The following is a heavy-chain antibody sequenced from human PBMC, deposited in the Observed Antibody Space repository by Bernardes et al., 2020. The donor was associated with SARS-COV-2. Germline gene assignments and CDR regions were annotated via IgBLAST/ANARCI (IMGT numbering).Heavy chain of an antibody. J-gene: IGHJ4*02. CDR1: GFTFSSYA. CDR3: AKGKGITIFGVVTSAYYFDY. V-gene: IGHV3-23*01. Sequence: GGSLRLSCAASGFTFSSYAMSWVRQAPGKGLEWVSAISGSGGSTYYADSVKGRFTISRDNSKNTLYLQMNSLRAEDTAVYYCAKGKGITIFGVVTSAYYFDYWGQGTLVTVSS. CDR2: ISGSGGST. D-gene: IGHD3-3*01.